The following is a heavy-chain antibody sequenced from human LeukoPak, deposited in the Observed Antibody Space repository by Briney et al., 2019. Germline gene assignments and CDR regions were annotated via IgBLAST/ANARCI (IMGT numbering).Heavy chain of an antibody. Sequence: SETLSLTCTVSGGSISSYYWSWIRQPPGKGLEWIGYIYYSGSTNYNPSLKSRVTISVDTSKNQFSLKLSSVTAADTAVYYCARLGNRGDFWSGYQLYYYYYMDVWGKGTTVTVSS. D-gene: IGHD3-3*01. V-gene: IGHV4-59*01. CDR1: GGSISSYY. J-gene: IGHJ6*03. CDR3: ARLGNRGDFWSGYQLYYYYYMDV. CDR2: IYYSGST.